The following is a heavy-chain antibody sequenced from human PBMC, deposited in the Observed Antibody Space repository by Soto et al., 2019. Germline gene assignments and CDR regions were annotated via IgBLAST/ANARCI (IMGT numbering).Heavy chain of an antibody. CDR1: GGSISGYY. Sequence: PSETLSLTCTVSGGSISGYYWSWIRQPPGKGLEWIGYIYSSGSTRYNPSLQSRVTISVDTSKNHFSLKLSSVTAADTAVYYCARFRFNSGWSDYFDYWGQGILVTVSS. V-gene: IGHV4-59*01. CDR2: IYSSGST. CDR3: ARFRFNSGWSDYFDY. J-gene: IGHJ4*02. D-gene: IGHD6-25*01.